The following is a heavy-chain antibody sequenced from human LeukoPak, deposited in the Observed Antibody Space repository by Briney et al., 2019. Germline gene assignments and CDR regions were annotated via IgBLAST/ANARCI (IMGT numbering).Heavy chain of an antibody. CDR2: MYSGGST. D-gene: IGHD5-12*01. CDR3: ARLVATIIYYFDH. CDR1: GLSVSNNF. V-gene: IGHV3-53*01. J-gene: IGHJ4*02. Sequence: GGSLTLSCTASGLSVSNNFMSWVRQAPGEGLEWVSVMYSGGSTFYADSVKGRFTISRDKSRNTLHLQMNSLRAEDTAVYFCARLVATIIYYFDHWGQGTLVSVSS.